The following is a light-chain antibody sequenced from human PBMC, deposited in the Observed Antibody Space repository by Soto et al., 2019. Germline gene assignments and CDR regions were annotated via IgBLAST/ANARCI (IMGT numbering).Light chain of an antibody. V-gene: IGKV3-20*01. CDR1: QSVGSAF. CDR3: QYYANSIQT. Sequence: EFVLTQSPGTLSLSPGETAALSCRASQSVGSAFLAWYQQRPGQSPRLLIYGSSTRAAGIPDKFSGSGSGTDFTLTINRLEPEDFPVYYCQYYANSIQTFGQGAKLEIK. J-gene: IGKJ2*01. CDR2: GSS.